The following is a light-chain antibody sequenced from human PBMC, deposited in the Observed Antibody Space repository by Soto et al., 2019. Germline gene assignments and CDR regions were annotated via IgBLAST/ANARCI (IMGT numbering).Light chain of an antibody. V-gene: IGKV1-27*01. CDR1: QSISSH. J-gene: IGKJ1*01. Sequence: DIQMTQSPSSLSASVGDRVTITCRASQSISSHLNWYQQKPGKAPKLLIYAASTLQSGVPSRFSGSGSGSDFTLTISSLQPEDVATYYCQKYDGAPKTFGQGTKVDIK. CDR2: AAS. CDR3: QKYDGAPKT.